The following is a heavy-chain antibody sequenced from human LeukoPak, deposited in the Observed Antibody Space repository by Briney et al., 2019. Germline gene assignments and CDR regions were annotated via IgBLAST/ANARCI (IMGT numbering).Heavy chain of an antibody. V-gene: IGHV1-69*13. CDR2: IIPIFGTA. CDR3: ARGWDYDSGGRPTAYVY. CDR1: GGTFSNYA. J-gene: IGHJ4*02. D-gene: IGHD3-22*01. Sequence: ASVKVSCKASGGTFSNYAISWVRQAPGQGLEWMGGIIPIFGTANYAQKFQGKVTITADESTNTAYMELSSLRSEDTAIYYCARGWDYDSGGRPTAYVYWGQGTLVSVSS.